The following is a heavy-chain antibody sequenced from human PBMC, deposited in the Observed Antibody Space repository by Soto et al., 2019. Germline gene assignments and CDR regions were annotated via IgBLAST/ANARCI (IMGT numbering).Heavy chain of an antibody. Sequence: PGGSLRLSCAAPGFTFSSYGMHWVRQAPGKGLEWVAVISYDGSNKYYADSVKGRFTISRDNSKNTLYLQMNSLRAEDTAVYYCAKDGQWLELGYFDYWGQGTLVTVSS. CDR3: AKDGQWLELGYFDY. J-gene: IGHJ4*02. CDR2: ISYDGSNK. D-gene: IGHD6-19*01. V-gene: IGHV3-30*18. CDR1: GFTFSSYG.